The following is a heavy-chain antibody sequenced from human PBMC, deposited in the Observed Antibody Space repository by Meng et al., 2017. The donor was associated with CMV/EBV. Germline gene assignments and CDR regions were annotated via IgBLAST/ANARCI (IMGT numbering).Heavy chain of an antibody. V-gene: IGHV2-5*02. Sequence: QITLKESGPTLVKPXXXXPXTCTFSGFSLSTSGVGVGWIRQPPGKALEWLALIYWDDDKRYSPSLKSRLTITKDTSKNQVVLTMTNMDPVDTATYYCARATRGDYFDYWGQGTLVTVSS. D-gene: IGHD3-10*01. CDR2: IYWDDDK. CDR1: GFSLSTSGVG. CDR3: ARATRGDYFDY. J-gene: IGHJ4*02.